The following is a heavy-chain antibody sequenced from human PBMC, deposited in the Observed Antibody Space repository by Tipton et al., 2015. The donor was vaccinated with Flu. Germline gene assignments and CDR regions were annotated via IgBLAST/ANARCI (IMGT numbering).Heavy chain of an antibody. V-gene: IGHV4-61*02. CDR2: IYRSWST. CDR3: ARVVAVAGAQYWYFDL. D-gene: IGHD6-19*01. J-gene: IGHJ2*01. Sequence: TLSLTCTVSGGSISSGSYYWSWIRQPAGKGPEWIGRIYRSWSTNYNPSLKSRATISVDTSKNQFSLKLTSVTAADTAVYYCARVVAVAGAQYWYFDLWGRGTLVTVSS. CDR1: GGSISSGSYY.